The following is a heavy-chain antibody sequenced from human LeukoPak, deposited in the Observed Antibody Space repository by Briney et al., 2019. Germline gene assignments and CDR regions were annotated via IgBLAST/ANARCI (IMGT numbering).Heavy chain of an antibody. Sequence: SEALSLTCAVYGGSFSGYYWSWIRQPPGKGLEWIGEINHSGSTNYNPSLKSRVTISVDTSKNQFSLKLSSVTAADTAVYYCARDPARPSYYYDSSGYDYWGQGTLVTVSS. CDR3: ARDPARPSYYYDSSGYDY. V-gene: IGHV4-34*01. D-gene: IGHD3-22*01. CDR2: INHSGST. J-gene: IGHJ4*02. CDR1: GGSFSGYY.